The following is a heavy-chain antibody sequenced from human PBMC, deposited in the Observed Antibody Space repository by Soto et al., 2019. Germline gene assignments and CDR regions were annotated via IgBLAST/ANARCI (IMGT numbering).Heavy chain of an antibody. Sequence: ASVKVSCKAAGYTFTGYYMHWVRQAPEQGLEWMGWINPNSGGTNYAQKFQGWVTMTRDTSISTAYMELSRRRSDDTAVYYCARRPRRSGWSYYFDYWGQGTLVTVSS. CDR3: ARRPRRSGWSYYFDY. CDR2: INPNSGGT. V-gene: IGHV1-2*04. D-gene: IGHD6-19*01. J-gene: IGHJ4*02. CDR1: GYTFTGYY.